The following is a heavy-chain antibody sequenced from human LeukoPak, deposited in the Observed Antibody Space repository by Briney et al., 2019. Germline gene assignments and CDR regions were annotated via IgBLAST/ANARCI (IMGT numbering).Heavy chain of an antibody. J-gene: IGHJ4*02. CDR1: GYSISSGYY. CDR2: IYSGGST. V-gene: IGHV3-53*01. D-gene: IGHD5-24*01. Sequence: ETLSLTCTVSGYSISSGYYWGWIRQPPGKGLEWVSVIYSGGSTYYVDSVKGRFTISRDNSKNTLYLQMNSLRAEDTAVYYCASGDIGWLQLNSWGQGTLVTVSS. CDR3: ASGDIGWLQLNS.